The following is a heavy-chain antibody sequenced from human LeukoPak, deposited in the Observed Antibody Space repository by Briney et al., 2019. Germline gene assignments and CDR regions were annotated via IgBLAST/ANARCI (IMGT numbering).Heavy chain of an antibody. J-gene: IGHJ6*03. CDR2: IWYDGSNK. D-gene: IGHD2-2*01. CDR3: ARDSDIVVVPAARGMDV. V-gene: IGHV3-33*01. Sequence: GGSLRLSCAASGFTFSSYGMHWVRQAPGKGLEWVAVIWYDGSNKYYADSVKGRFTISRDNSKNTLYLQMNSLRAEDTAVYYCARDSDIVVVPAARGMDVWGRGTTVTVSS. CDR1: GFTFSSYG.